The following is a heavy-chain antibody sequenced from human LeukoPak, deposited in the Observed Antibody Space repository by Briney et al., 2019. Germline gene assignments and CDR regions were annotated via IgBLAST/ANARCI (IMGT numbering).Heavy chain of an antibody. D-gene: IGHD3-22*01. CDR3: ASQDSSGYNLGY. CDR1: GYTFTSYY. CDR2: TNPSGGST. Sequence: ASVKVSCKASGYTFTSYYMHWVRQAPGQGLEWMGITNPSGGSTSYAQKFQGRVTMTRDTSTSTVYMELSSLRSEDTAVYYCASQDSSGYNLGYWGQGTLVTVHS. V-gene: IGHV1-46*03. J-gene: IGHJ4*02.